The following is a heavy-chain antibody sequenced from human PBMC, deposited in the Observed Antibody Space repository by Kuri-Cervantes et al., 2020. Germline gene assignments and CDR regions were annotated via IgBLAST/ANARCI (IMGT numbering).Heavy chain of an antibody. Sequence: GESLKISCAASGFIFNNAWMSWVRQAPGKGLEWVGRIKSKTDGGTTDYAAPVKGRFTISRDDSKSTLYLQMNSLRAEDTAVYYCARAGTMVRTRMDVWGQGTTVTVSS. CDR1: GFIFNNAW. CDR2: IKSKTDGGTT. CDR3: ARAGTMVRTRMDV. D-gene: IGHD3-10*01. V-gene: IGHV3-15*01. J-gene: IGHJ6*02.